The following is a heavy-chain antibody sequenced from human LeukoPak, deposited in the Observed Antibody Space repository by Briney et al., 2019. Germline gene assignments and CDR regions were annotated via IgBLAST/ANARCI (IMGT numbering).Heavy chain of an antibody. CDR1: GYSFNSYW. CDR2: IYPGDSDT. CDR3: ARVGVSGSYLSWFDP. D-gene: IGHD3-10*01. Sequence: GESLKISCKTSGYSFNSYWIGWVRQMPGKGLEWMGIIYPGDSDTRYSPSFQGQVTISADKSISTAYLQWSSLKASDTAMYYCARVGVSGSYLSWFDPWGQGTLVTVSS. V-gene: IGHV5-51*01. J-gene: IGHJ5*02.